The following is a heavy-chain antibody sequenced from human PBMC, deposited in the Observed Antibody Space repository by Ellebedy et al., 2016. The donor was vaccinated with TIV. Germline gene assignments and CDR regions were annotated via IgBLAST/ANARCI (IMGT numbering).Heavy chain of an antibody. V-gene: IGHV3-7*03. CDR2: IRYDGREK. Sequence: GGSLRLXXGASGFTFSTFWMSWVRQAPGKGLEWVANIRYDGREKNYMDSVKGRFTISIDSAKNSLFLQMNSLRGEDTAVYFCAREALFTRSRYYYNALDVWGHGTTVIVSS. CDR3: AREALFTRSRYYYNALDV. D-gene: IGHD2-2*01. CDR1: GFTFSTFW. J-gene: IGHJ6*02.